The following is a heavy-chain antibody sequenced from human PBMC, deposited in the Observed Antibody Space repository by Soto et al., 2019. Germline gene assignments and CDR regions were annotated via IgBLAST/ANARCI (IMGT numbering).Heavy chain of an antibody. CDR3: ASAPITGTTGFDY. Sequence: PSETLSLTCTVSGGSISSGGYYWSWIRQHPGKGLEWIGYIYYSGSTYYDPSLKSRVTISVDTSKNQFSLKLSSVTAADTAVYYCASAPITGTTGFDYWGQGTLVTVSS. CDR1: GGSISSGGYY. D-gene: IGHD1-7*01. J-gene: IGHJ4*02. V-gene: IGHV4-31*03. CDR2: IYYSGST.